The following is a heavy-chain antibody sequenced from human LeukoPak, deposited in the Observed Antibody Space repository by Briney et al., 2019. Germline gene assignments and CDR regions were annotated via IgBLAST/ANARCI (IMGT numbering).Heavy chain of an antibody. V-gene: IGHV4-4*07. CDR3: ARDKAVVVVPAAIRYWYFDL. J-gene: IGHJ2*01. CDR1: GVSISIYY. D-gene: IGHD2-2*02. Sequence: SETLSLTCTLSGVSISIYYASWIRQPAVKGLEWIGRIYTSGSTNYNPSLKSVFTISVDTPKNQFSLTPSSVNAAETAVYSCARDKAVVVVPAAIRYWYFDLWGRGTMVTVSS. CDR2: IYTSGST.